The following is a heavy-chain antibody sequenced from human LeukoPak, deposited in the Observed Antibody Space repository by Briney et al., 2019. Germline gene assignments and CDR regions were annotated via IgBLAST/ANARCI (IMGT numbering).Heavy chain of an antibody. D-gene: IGHD2-21*01. J-gene: IGHJ4*02. CDR2: ISGSGGST. CDR3: AKFVSPSKPDYFDF. V-gene: IGHV3-23*01. Sequence: PGGSLRLSCAASGFTFSNYAMSWVRQAPGKGLEWVSGISGSGGSTYYADSVKGRFTISRDNSRNTLYLQLNSLRVEDTAVYYCAKFVSPSKPDYFDFWGQGTLVTVSS. CDR1: GFTFSNYA.